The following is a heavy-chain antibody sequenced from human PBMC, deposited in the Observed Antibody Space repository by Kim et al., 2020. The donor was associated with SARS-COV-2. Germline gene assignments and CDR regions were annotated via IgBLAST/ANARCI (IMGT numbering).Heavy chain of an antibody. J-gene: IGHJ3*02. CDR3: ARDSGRIWDAFDI. V-gene: IGHV3-48*02. Sequence: YADSVKGRSTIARDKAKNSLYLQMNSLRDGDPAVYYCARDSGRIWDAFDIWGQGTMVTVSS. D-gene: IGHD1-26*01.